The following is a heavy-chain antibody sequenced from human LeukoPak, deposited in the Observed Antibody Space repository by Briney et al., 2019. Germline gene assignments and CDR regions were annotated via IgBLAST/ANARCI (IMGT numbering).Heavy chain of an antibody. CDR2: IWYDGSEK. CDR1: GFTFSTYG. V-gene: IGHV3-33*01. Sequence: GGSLRLSCAASGFTFSTYGMHWVRQAPGEGLEWVAVIWYDGSEKYYADSVKGPFTISRDNSKNTLYLQINSLRADDTAVYYCAGSGPQGGYYYGMDVWGQGTTVTVSS. CDR3: AGSGPQGGYYYGMDV. J-gene: IGHJ6*02. D-gene: IGHD3-10*01.